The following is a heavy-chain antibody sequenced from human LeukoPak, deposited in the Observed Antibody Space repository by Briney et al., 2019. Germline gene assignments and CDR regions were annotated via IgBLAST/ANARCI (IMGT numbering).Heavy chain of an antibody. CDR3: ARAAGYNYGRYFDY. V-gene: IGHV3-30*04. CDR1: GFTFSSYA. CDR2: ISYDGSNK. Sequence: GGSLRLSCAASGFTFSSYAMHWVRQAPGKGLEWVAVISYDGSNKYYADSVKGRFTISRDNSKNTLYLQMNSLRAEDTAVYYCARAAGYNYGRYFDYWGQGTLVTVSS. D-gene: IGHD5-24*01. J-gene: IGHJ4*02.